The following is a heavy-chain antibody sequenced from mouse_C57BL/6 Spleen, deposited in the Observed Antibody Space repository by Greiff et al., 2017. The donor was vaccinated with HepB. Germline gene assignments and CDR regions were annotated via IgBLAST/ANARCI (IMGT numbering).Heavy chain of an antibody. CDR3: ARSDYYGSRPWFAY. J-gene: IGHJ3*01. V-gene: IGHV1-69*01. CDR1: GYTFTSYW. D-gene: IGHD1-1*01. CDR2: IDPSDSYT. Sequence: QVQLQQPGAELVMPGASVKLSCKASGYTFTSYWMHWVKQRPGQGLECIGEIDPSDSYTNYNQKFKGKSTLTVDKSSSTAYMQLSSLTSEDSAVYYCARSDYYGSRPWFAYWGQGTLVTVSA.